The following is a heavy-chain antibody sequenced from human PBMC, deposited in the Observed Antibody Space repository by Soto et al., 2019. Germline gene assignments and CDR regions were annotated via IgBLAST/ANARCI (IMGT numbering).Heavy chain of an antibody. J-gene: IGHJ5*02. D-gene: IGHD2-2*01. V-gene: IGHV1-8*01. CDR2: MNPNSGNT. CDR3: ARLKQEYAVA. CDR1: GYTFTSYD. Sequence: QVQLVQSGAEVKKPGASVKVSCKASGYTFTSYDINWVRLATGQGLEWMGWMNPNSGNTAYAQKFQGRVTMTRSTFITTGDLELSSLRSEDTAVYYCARLKQEYAVAWRQGTLVTVSS.